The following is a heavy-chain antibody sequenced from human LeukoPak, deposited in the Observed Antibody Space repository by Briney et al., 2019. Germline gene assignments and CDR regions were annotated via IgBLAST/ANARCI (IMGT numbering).Heavy chain of an antibody. J-gene: IGHJ4*02. CDR2: IYYSGST. CDR3: ARVFPPKDSSSWELFDY. D-gene: IGHD6-13*01. Sequence: PSETLSLTCTVSGGSISSGGYYWSWIRQPPGKGLEWIGYIYYSGSTNYNPSLKSRVTISVDTSKNQFSLKLSSVTAADTAVYYCARVFPPKDSSSWELFDYWGQGTLVTVSS. CDR1: GGSISSGGYY. V-gene: IGHV4-61*08.